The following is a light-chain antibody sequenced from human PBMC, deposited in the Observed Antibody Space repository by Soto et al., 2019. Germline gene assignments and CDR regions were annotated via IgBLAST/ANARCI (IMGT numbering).Light chain of an antibody. CDR1: SSDVGAYNY. Sequence: QSALTQPASVSGSPGQSITISCTGTSSDVGAYNYVSWYQQHPGKAPKLMIYDVSNRPSGASNRFSGSKSGNTASLTISGLQAEDESDYYCSSYTSNSTLYVFRTGTKVTVL. J-gene: IGLJ1*01. CDR2: DVS. V-gene: IGLV2-14*01. CDR3: SSYTSNSTLYV.